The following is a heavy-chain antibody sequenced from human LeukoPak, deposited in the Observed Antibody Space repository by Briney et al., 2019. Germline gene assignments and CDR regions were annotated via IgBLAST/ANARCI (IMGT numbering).Heavy chain of an antibody. CDR1: GGSISSYY. D-gene: IGHD4-11*01. J-gene: IGHJ5*02. CDR2: IYTSGST. CDR3: ARVSDDYSNYGEFWFDP. V-gene: IGHV4-4*07. Sequence: NPSETLSLTCTVSGGSISSYYWSWIRQPAGKGLEWIGRIYTSGSTNYNPSLKSRVTMSVDTSKNQFSLKLSSVTAADTAVYYCARVSDDYSNYGEFWFDPWGQGTLVTVSS.